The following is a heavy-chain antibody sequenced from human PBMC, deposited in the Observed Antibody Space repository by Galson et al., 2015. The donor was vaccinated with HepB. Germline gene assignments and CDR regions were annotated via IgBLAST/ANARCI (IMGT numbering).Heavy chain of an antibody. CDR2: IRYDGSSK. J-gene: IGHJ5*02. Sequence: SLRLSCAASGFTFSSYGMHWVRQAPGKGLEWVAFIRYDGSSKYYADSVKGRFTTSRDNSKNTLYLQMNSLRAEDTAVYYCAKDSRTSTGYSSSWIGLDPWGQGTLVTVSS. CDR1: GFTFSSYG. CDR3: AKDSRTSTGYSSSWIGLDP. V-gene: IGHV3-30*02. D-gene: IGHD6-13*01.